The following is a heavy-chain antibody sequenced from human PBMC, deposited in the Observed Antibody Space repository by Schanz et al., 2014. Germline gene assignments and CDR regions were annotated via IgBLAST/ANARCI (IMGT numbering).Heavy chain of an antibody. D-gene: IGHD6-25*01. CDR2: ISYEGSNK. CDR3: ASDRPRGYALDF. CDR1: GFTFSSYG. V-gene: IGHV3-30*03. Sequence: QVQLVESGGGVVQPGRSLRLSCAVSGFTFSSYGMHWVRQAPGKGLEWVALISYEGSNKHYADSVKGRFTISRDNSKKPLYVQMNSLRAEDTVVYYCASDRPRGYALDFWGQGTLVTVSS. J-gene: IGHJ4*02.